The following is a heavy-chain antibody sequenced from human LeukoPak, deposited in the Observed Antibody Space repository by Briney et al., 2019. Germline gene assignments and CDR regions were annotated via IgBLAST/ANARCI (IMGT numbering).Heavy chain of an antibody. D-gene: IGHD1-26*01. CDR3: ARDNSVGDNAWWFDP. Sequence: ASVKVSCKASGYTFTGYYLHWVRQAPGQGLEWMGIINPSGGSTSYAQKFQGRVTMTRDMSTSTVYMELSSLRSEDTAVYYCARDNSVGDNAWWFDPWGQGTLVTVSS. V-gene: IGHV1-46*01. CDR2: INPSGGST. CDR1: GYTFTGYY. J-gene: IGHJ5*02.